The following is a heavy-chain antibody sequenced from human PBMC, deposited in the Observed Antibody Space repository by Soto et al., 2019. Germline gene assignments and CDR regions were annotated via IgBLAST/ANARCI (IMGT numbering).Heavy chain of an antibody. CDR1: VFSFSESA. V-gene: IGHV3-33*08. CDR2: EGANK. J-gene: IGHJ6*02. D-gene: IGHD3-10*01. CDR3: ASFQGHYDGSERYQLSETKPELFVYGMDL. Sequence: QGQLGESGGGVVQPGRALRLYCESSVFSFSESAMHWVRQAPGKGLEWVPVEGANKFYVESVKVRLSVSRENYKNTLYLEMNSLRGEDTAGYYCASFQGHYDGSERYQLSETKPELFVYGMDLWGQGTTVPVSS.